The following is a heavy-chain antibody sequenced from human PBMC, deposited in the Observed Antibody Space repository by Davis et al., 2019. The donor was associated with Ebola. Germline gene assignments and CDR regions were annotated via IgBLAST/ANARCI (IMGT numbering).Heavy chain of an antibody. J-gene: IGHJ4*02. D-gene: IGHD2-21*02. V-gene: IGHV3-48*04. CDR2: ISIDGHSI. CDR1: GFNFAFSA. Sequence: PGGSLRLSCAASGFNFAFSAMIWVRQAPGEGLEWLSYISIDGHSIYYAGSVKGRFTVSRDNTKNSLYLQMNSLRVEDTAVYYCARETVNCGGDCLDYWGQGSLVTVSS. CDR3: ARETVNCGGDCLDY.